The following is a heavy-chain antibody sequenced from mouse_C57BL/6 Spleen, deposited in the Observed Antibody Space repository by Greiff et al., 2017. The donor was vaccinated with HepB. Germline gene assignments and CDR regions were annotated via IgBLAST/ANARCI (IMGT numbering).Heavy chain of an antibody. CDR3: ARRYDYDGFAY. Sequence: QVQLKESGAELARPGASVKMSCKASGYTFTSYTMHWVKQRPGQGLEWIGYINPSSGYTKYNQKFKDKATLTADKSSSTAYMQLSSLTSEDSAVYYCARRYDYDGFAYWGQGTLVTVSA. CDR1: GYTFTSYT. V-gene: IGHV1-4*01. CDR2: INPSSGYT. D-gene: IGHD2-4*01. J-gene: IGHJ3*01.